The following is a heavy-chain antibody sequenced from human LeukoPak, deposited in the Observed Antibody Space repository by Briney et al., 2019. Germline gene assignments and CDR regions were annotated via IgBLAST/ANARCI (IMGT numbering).Heavy chain of an antibody. J-gene: IGHJ3*02. CDR2: ISYDGSNK. Sequence: GGSLRLSCAASGFTFSKYDMHWVRQAPGKGLEWVAVISYDGSNKYYVDSVKGRFTISRDNAKKALYLQMNSLRAEDTAVYYCAREYCSGDSCYNDAFDMWGQGTMVTVSS. CDR3: AREYCSGDSCYNDAFDM. V-gene: IGHV3-30*03. D-gene: IGHD2-15*01. CDR1: GFTFSKYD.